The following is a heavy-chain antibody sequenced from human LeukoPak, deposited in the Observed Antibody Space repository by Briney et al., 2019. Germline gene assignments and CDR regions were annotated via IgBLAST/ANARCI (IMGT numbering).Heavy chain of an antibody. CDR2: INSDGSST. V-gene: IGHV3-74*01. D-gene: IGHD2-2*01. CDR1: GFTFSSYW. CDR3: ARDQMAYCSSTSCYDDGMDV. Sequence: GGSLRLSCAASGFTFSSYWMHWVRQAPGKGLVWDSRINSDGSSTSYADSVKGRFTISRDNAKNTLYLQMNSLRAEDTAVYYCARDQMAYCSSTSCYDDGMDVWGKGTTVTVSS. J-gene: IGHJ6*04.